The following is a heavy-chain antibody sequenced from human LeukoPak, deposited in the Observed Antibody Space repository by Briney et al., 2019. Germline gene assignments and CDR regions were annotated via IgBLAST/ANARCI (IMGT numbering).Heavy chain of an antibody. CDR3: ARDNNPPYYDILTGYYKPNWFDP. J-gene: IGHJ5*02. Sequence: GASVKVSCKVSGYTLTELSMHWVRQAPGQGLEWMGWINPNSGGTNYAQKFQGRVTMTRDTSISTAYMELSRLRSDDTAVYYCARDNNPPYYDILTGYYKPNWFDPWGQGTLVTVSS. V-gene: IGHV1-2*02. D-gene: IGHD3-9*01. CDR1: GYTLTELS. CDR2: INPNSGGT.